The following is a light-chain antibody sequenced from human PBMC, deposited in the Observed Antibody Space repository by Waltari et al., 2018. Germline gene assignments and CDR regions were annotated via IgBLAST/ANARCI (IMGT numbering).Light chain of an antibody. Sequence: QSALTHPPPASGSPGRPVTISCTGTRSELGGNNYVSWYQQHPGKAPKLMIYEVSKRPSGVPDRFSGSKSGNTASLTVSGLQAEDEADYYCSSYAGSNNYVFGTGTKVTVL. CDR1: RSELGGNNY. V-gene: IGLV2-8*01. J-gene: IGLJ1*01. CDR3: SSYAGSNNYV. CDR2: EVS.